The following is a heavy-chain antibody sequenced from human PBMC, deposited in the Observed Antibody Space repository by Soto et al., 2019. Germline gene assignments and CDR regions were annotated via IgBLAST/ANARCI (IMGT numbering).Heavy chain of an antibody. D-gene: IGHD3-10*01. CDR3: ARDGYDGSGSPYPAY. CDR1: GGSMSEYF. V-gene: IGHV4-59*01. CDR2: IYYLVST. J-gene: IGHJ4*02. Sequence: XATLSLTCSGSGGSMSEYFWSWIRQSPGKGLEWIGYIYYLVSTDYNPSLKSRVTISVDTSKRQFSLRLTSVTAADTAVYYCARDGYDGSGSPYPAYWGPGTQVTVPS.